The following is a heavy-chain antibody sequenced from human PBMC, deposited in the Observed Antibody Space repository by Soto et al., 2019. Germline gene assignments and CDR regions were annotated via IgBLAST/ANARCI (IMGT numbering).Heavy chain of an antibody. J-gene: IGHJ6*02. CDR3: TRDFQGQYYYGMDV. V-gene: IGHV3-49*04. Sequence: GGSLRLSCTASGFTFGDYAMNWVRQAPGKGLEWVGFIRGKPNGGATDYAASLKGRFTIPRDDSRSVAYLQMNSLKTEDTAVYYCTRDFQGQYYYGMDVWGQGTTVTVSS. CDR2: IRGKPNGGAT. CDR1: GFTFGDYA.